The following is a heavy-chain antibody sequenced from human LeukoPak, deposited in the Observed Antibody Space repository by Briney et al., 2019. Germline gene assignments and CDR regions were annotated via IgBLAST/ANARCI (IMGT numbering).Heavy chain of an antibody. Sequence: GESLKISCKGSGYSFTSYWIGWVRQMPGKGLEWMGIIYPGDSDTRYSPSFQGQVTISADKSISTAYLQWSSLKASDTAMYYCARHADDYSGSYETAYMDVWGKGTTVTVSS. CDR2: IYPGDSDT. CDR1: GYSFTSYW. J-gene: IGHJ6*03. CDR3: ARHADDYSGSYETAYMDV. V-gene: IGHV5-51*01. D-gene: IGHD1-26*01.